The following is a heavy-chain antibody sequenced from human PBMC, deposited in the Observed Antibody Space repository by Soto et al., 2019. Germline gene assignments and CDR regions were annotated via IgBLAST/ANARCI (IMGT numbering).Heavy chain of an antibody. J-gene: IGHJ6*02. CDR2: TSHSGST. V-gene: IGHV4-59*01. CDR1: GGSISSYY. CDR3: ARGSNYGMDV. Sequence: QVQLPESGPGLVKPSETLSLTCAVSGGSISSYYWSWIRQPPGKGLEYIGFTSHSGSTTYTPSLKRRVTISVDTSKNLFSLKLHSVSAADTAVYYCARGSNYGMDVWGQGTTVTVSS. D-gene: IGHD3-10*01.